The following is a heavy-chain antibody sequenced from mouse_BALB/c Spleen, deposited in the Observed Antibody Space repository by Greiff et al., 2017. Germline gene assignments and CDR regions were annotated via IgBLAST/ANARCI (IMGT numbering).Heavy chain of an antibody. CDR3: AITTVVAAWFAY. CDR2: IDPANGNT. Sequence: VQLQQSGAELVKPGASVKLSCTASGFNIKDTYMHWVKQRPEQGLEWIGRIDPANGNTKYDPKFQGKATITADTSSNTAYLQLSSLTSEDTAVYYCAITTVVAAWFAYWGLGTLVTVSA. V-gene: IGHV14-3*02. J-gene: IGHJ3*01. D-gene: IGHD1-1*01. CDR1: GFNIKDTY.